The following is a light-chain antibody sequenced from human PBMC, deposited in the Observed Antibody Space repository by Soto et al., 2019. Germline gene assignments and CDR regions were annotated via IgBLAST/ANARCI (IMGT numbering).Light chain of an antibody. Sequence: QSVLTQPASVSGSPGQSIAISCTGVRTDVADGYDYVSWYQQHPGQAPQLIIYDVSNRPSGVSDRFSGSKSGNTASLTISGLQAEDEAEYYCTSYTSRTTFYVFGAGTKVTVL. CDR3: TSYTSRTTFYV. CDR1: RTDVADGYDY. V-gene: IGLV2-14*03. CDR2: DVS. J-gene: IGLJ1*01.